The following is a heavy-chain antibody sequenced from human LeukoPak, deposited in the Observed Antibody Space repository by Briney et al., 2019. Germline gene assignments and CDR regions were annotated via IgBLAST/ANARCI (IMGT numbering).Heavy chain of an antibody. CDR2: IIPTLGIA. J-gene: IGHJ4*02. V-gene: IGHV1-69*04. Sequence: SVKVSCKASGGTFSSYAISWVRQAPGQGLEWMGRIIPTLGIANYAQKFQGRVTITADKSTSTAYMELSSLRSEDTAVYYCARAGDYYGSGIDYWGQGTLVTVSS. D-gene: IGHD3-10*01. CDR3: ARAGDYYGSGIDY. CDR1: GGTFSSYA.